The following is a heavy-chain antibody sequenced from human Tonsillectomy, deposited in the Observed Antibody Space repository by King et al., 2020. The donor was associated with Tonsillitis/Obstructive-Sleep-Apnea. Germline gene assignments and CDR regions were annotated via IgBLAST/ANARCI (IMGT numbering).Heavy chain of an antibody. J-gene: IGHJ4*02. Sequence: VQLVESGGGLVQPGGSLRLSCAASGFTFRSYWMSWVRQAPGKGLEWVATIKYDGSEKTYVDSVKGRLIISRDNARNSVYLQMNSLRAEDTAVYYCARDHIIDYWGPGTRVIVSS. CDR3: ARDHIIDY. CDR2: IKYDGSEK. CDR1: GFTFRSYW. V-gene: IGHV3-7*04.